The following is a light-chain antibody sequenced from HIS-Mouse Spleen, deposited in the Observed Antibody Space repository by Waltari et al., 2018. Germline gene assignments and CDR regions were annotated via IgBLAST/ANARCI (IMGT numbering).Light chain of an antibody. V-gene: IGKV1-9*01. J-gene: IGKJ1*01. Sequence: MTQSPSFLSASVGDRVTITRRASQGISSYLAWYQQKPGKAPKLLIYAASTLQSGVPSRFSGSGSGTEFTLTISSLQPEDFATYYCQQLNSYPHTFGQGTKVEIK. CDR2: AAS. CDR1: QGISSY. CDR3: QQLNSYPHT.